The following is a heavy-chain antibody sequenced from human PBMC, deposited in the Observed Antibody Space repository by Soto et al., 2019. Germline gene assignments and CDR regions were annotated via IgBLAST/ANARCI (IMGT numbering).Heavy chain of an antibody. CDR1: GYTLTDYY. Sequence: QVHLVQSGAEVKKPGASVTVSCKTSGYTLTDYYMHWVRQDPGQGLEWMAWINPHTGDTGIVERFKGRVTMTRDTSTNTAHMGLTSLTSDDTAIYYCAREGGAAPGARREWYLALWGRGSLVTVSS. CDR3: AREGGAAPGARREWYLAL. J-gene: IGHJ2*01. D-gene: IGHD6-25*01. V-gene: IGHV1-2*02. CDR2: INPHTGDT.